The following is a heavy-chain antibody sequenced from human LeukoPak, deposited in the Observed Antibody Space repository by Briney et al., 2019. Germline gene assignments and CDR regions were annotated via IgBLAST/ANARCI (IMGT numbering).Heavy chain of an antibody. D-gene: IGHD1-26*01. J-gene: IGHJ4*02. V-gene: IGHV3-23*01. CDR3: AKVRQEPGY. Sequence: GGSLRLSCAASGFSFSSYAMSWVRQAPGKGLEWVSTISSRSGSTSYADSVKGRFSISRDNSKNTLYLQMNSLRAEDTAVYYCAKVRQEPGYWGQGTLVTVSS. CDR1: GFSFSSYA. CDR2: ISSRSGST.